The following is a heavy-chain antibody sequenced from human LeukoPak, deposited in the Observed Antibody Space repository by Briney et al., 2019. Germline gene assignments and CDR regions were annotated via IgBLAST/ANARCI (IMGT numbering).Heavy chain of an antibody. CDR3: AKGGEYCSSTSCSHYYFYYMDV. J-gene: IGHJ6*03. D-gene: IGHD2-2*01. V-gene: IGHV4-59*12. CDR2: IYYSGST. Sequence: SETLSLTCTVSGGSISSYYWSWIRQPPGKGLEWIGYIYYSGSTNYNPSLKSRVTISVDTSKNQFSLKLSSVTAADTAVYYCAKGGEYCSSTSCSHYYFYYMDVWGKGTTVTVSS. CDR1: GGSISSYY.